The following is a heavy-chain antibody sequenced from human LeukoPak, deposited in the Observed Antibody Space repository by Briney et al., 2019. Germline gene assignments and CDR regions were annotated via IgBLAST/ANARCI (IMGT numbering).Heavy chain of an antibody. CDR2: IVGSGSST. Sequence: GASLRLSCAASGFTFSNYAMSWVRQAPGKGLEWVSAIVGSGSSTYYADSVKGRFTISRDNSKNTLYLQLNRLRAEDTAVYYCAKWGDYDILTGYYDPDYWGQGTLVTVSS. D-gene: IGHD3-9*01. CDR1: GFTFSNYA. CDR3: AKWGDYDILTGYYDPDY. V-gene: IGHV3-23*01. J-gene: IGHJ4*02.